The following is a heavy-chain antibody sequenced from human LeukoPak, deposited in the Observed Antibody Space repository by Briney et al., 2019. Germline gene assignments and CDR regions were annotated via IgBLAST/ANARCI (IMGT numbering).Heavy chain of an antibody. J-gene: IGHJ2*01. V-gene: IGHV4-39*01. CDR3: ARLSTTAPMGPNWYFDL. CDR2: IYYSGST. Sequence: SETLSLTCTVSGGSISSSSYYWGWIRQPPGKGLEWIGSIYYSGSTYYNPSLKSRVTISVDTSKNQFSLKLSSVTAADTAVYYCARLSTTAPMGPNWYFDLWGRGTLVTVSS. D-gene: IGHD4-17*01. CDR1: GGSISSSSYY.